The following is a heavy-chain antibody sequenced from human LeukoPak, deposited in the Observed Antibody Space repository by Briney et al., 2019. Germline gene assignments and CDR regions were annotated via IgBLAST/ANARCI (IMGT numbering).Heavy chain of an antibody. D-gene: IGHD4-11*01. CDR3: ARMVESTVTIAFENWFDP. CDR2: IYYSGST. V-gene: IGHV4-59*01. Sequence: SETLSLTCAAYGGSFSGYYWSWIRQPPGQGLEWIGHIYYSGSTNYNPSLKSRVTISVDTSKNQFSLKLSSVTAADTAVYYCARMVESTVTIAFENWFDPWGQGTLVTVSS. CDR1: GGSFSGYY. J-gene: IGHJ5*02.